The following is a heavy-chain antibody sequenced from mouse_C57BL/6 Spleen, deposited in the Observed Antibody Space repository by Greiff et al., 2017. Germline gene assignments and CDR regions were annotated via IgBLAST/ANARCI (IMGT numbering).Heavy chain of an antibody. D-gene: IGHD2-12*01. CDR1: GFTFSDYG. V-gene: IGHV5-17*01. J-gene: IGHJ4*01. CDR2: ISSGSSTI. CDR3: ARGYYSHYYAMDY. Sequence: EVKVVESGGGLVKPGGSLKLSCAASGFTFSDYGMHWVRQAPEKGLEWVAYISSGSSTIYYADTVKGRFTISRDNAKNTLFLQMTSLRSEDTAMYYCARGYYSHYYAMDYWGQGTSVTVSS.